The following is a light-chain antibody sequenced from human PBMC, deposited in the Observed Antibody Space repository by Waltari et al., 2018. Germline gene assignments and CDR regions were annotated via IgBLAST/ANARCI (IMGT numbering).Light chain of an antibody. Sequence: DIQLTQSPSTLSASVGDRVTITCRASQSISNWLAWFQQKPGQDPKVLIYKSFTLQSGVPSRFSGSGSETEFTLTISSLQPDDFATYYCQQYNISPYTFGQGTTLEI. V-gene: IGKV1-5*03. CDR3: QQYNISPYT. CDR1: QSISNW. J-gene: IGKJ2*01. CDR2: KSF.